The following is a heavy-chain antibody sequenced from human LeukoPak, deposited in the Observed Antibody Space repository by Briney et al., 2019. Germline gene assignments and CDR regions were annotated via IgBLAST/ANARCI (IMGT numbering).Heavy chain of an antibody. CDR2: ITAYNGNT. D-gene: IGHD6-19*01. Sequence: ASVKVSCKASGYTFTSYGISWVRQAPGQGLEWMGWITAYNGNTNYAQKLQGRVTMTTDTSTTTAYMELRSLRSNDTAVYYCARANVAVAAKYWGQGTLVTVSS. CDR3: ARANVAVAAKY. CDR1: GYTFTSYG. V-gene: IGHV1-18*04. J-gene: IGHJ4*02.